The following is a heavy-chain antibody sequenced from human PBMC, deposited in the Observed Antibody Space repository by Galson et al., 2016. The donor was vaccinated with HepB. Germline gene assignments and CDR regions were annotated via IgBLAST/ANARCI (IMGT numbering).Heavy chain of an antibody. CDR1: GFTFSGSA. J-gene: IGHJ4*02. CDR2: IRSKPNNYAP. D-gene: IGHD3-22*01. Sequence: SLRLSCAASGFTFSGSAIHWVRQASGKGLEWVGRIRSKPNNYAPAYATSVKGRFTVSRDDSKNTVYLQMNSLKTEDTAVYYCTRRTYYYDRSGYSPLDYWGQGTLVTVSS. CDR3: TRRTYYYDRSGYSPLDY. V-gene: IGHV3-73*01.